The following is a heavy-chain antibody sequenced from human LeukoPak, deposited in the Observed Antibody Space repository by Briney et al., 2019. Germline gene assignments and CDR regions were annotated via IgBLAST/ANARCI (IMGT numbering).Heavy chain of an antibody. CDR1: GGSISNYY. V-gene: IGHV4-59*01. Sequence: SETLSLTCTVSGGSISNYYWSWIRQPPGKGLEWIGYIYSSGSTNYNPSLKSRVTISVDTSKIQFSLKLSSVTAADTAVYYCARDRIPDDYYYDSSGYSDAFDIWGQGTMVTVSS. D-gene: IGHD3-22*01. CDR2: IYSSGST. J-gene: IGHJ3*02. CDR3: ARDRIPDDYYYDSSGYSDAFDI.